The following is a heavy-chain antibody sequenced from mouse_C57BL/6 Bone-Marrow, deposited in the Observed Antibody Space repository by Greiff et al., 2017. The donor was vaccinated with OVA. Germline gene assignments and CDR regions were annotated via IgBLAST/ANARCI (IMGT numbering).Heavy chain of an antibody. J-gene: IGHJ4*01. CDR3: ARHYGNWIDY. CDR2: IRNKANGYTT. V-gene: IGHV7-3*01. CDR1: GFTFTDYY. D-gene: IGHD2-1*01. Sequence: EVKLVESGGGLVQPGGSLSLSCAASGFTFTDYYMSWVRQPPGKALEWLGFIRNKANGYTTEYSASVKGRFTISRDNSQSILYLQMNALRAYDSATYYCARHYGNWIDYWGQGTSVTVSS.